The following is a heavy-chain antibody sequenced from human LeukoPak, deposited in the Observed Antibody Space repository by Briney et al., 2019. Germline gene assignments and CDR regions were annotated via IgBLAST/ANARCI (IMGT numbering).Heavy chain of an antibody. D-gene: IGHD2-15*01. CDR2: IKSKTDGGTT. J-gene: IGHJ4*02. V-gene: IGHV3-15*01. CDR3: TTDLIVVVVAATLNRY. CDR1: GFTFSNAW. Sequence: GGSLRLSCAASGFTFSNAWMSWVRQAPGKGLEWVGRIKSKTDGGTTDYAAPVKGRFTISRDDSKNTLYLQMNSLKTEDTAVYYCTTDLIVVVVAATLNRYWGQGTLVTVSS.